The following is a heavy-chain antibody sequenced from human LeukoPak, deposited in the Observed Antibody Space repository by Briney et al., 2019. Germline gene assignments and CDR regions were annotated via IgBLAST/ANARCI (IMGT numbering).Heavy chain of an antibody. Sequence: GESLRLSCTASGFSISRNDMNWGCIPPGQGMDWISYIRAGGSTIHNADSVGGRFPISRDNAKSSLYLQMNNLRAEDTGIYYCARTTLSGAPRDWGQGSLVTVSS. D-gene: IGHD1-26*01. CDR1: GFSISRND. CDR2: IRAGGSTI. V-gene: IGHV3-48*03. J-gene: IGHJ4*02. CDR3: ARTTLSGAPRD.